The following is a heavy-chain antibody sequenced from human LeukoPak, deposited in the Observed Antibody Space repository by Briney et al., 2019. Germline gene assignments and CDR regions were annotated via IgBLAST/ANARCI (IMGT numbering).Heavy chain of an antibody. Sequence: ASVTVSFTVSGYTLTELSMQWVRQAPGKGGEWMGGFDPEDGEKIYAQKFQGIVTITEDPSTDTAYMELSILRSEDTAVYYCATVSIWGGPHGCFDPWGQGTLVTVSS. CDR2: FDPEDGEK. D-gene: IGHD3-3*01. V-gene: IGHV1-24*01. J-gene: IGHJ5*02. CDR3: ATVSIWGGPHGCFDP. CDR1: GYTLTELS.